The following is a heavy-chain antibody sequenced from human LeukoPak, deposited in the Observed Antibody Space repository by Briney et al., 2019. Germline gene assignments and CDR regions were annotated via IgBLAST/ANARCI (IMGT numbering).Heavy chain of an antibody. CDR3: AKDRGRRIVVVPATKWGTFDY. Sequence: PGGSLRLSCAASGFTFSSYGMSWVRQAPGKGLEWVSAISGSGGSTYYADSVKGRFTISRDNSKNTLSLQMNSLRAEDTAVYYCAKDRGRRIVVVPATKWGTFDYWGQGTLVTVSS. CDR1: GFTFSSYG. CDR2: ISGSGGST. J-gene: IGHJ4*02. V-gene: IGHV3-23*01. D-gene: IGHD2-2*01.